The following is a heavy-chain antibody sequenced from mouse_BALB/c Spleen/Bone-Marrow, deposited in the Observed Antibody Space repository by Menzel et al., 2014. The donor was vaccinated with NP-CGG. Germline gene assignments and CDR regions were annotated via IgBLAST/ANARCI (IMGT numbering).Heavy chain of an antibody. CDR3: ARYYYGNSYFDY. CDR2: IDPANGNT. D-gene: IGHD1-1*01. Sequence: EVQLQQSGAELVKPGASVKLSCTASGFNIKDTYMHRVKQRPEQGLEWIGRIDPANGNTKYDPKFQGKATITADASSNPTYLQLSSLTSEYTAVYCCARYYYGNSYFDYWGQGTTLTVSS. CDR1: GFNIKDTY. V-gene: IGHV14-3*02. J-gene: IGHJ2*01.